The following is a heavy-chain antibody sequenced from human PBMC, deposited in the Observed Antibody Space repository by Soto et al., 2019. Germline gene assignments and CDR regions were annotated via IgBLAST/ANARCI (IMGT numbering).Heavy chain of an antibody. D-gene: IGHD2-2*02. V-gene: IGHV4-38-2*01. Sequence: SETLSLTCAVSGYSISNGYYWGWIRQPPGKGLEWIASIYYSGSTYYNPSLKSRVTISVDTSKNQLSLRLSSVTAADTAVYYCARHWAGYCSSTSCYKFDPWGLGTQVTVSS. CDR2: IYYSGST. J-gene: IGHJ5*02. CDR3: ARHWAGYCSSTSCYKFDP. CDR1: GYSISNGYY.